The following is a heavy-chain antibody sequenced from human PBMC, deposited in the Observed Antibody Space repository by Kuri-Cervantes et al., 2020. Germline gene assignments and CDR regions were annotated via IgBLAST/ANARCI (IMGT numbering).Heavy chain of an antibody. J-gene: IGHJ6*02. V-gene: IGHV3-66*03. D-gene: IGHD6-13*01. CDR1: GFTVSSNY. CDR2: IYSCGST. Sequence: GGSLRLSCAASGFTVSSNYMSWVRQAPGKGLEWVSVIYSCGSTYYADSVKGRFTISRDNSKNTLYLQMNSLRAEDTAVYYCARDVSSWYGMDYYYGMDVWGQGTTVTVSS. CDR3: ARDVSSWYGMDYYYGMDV.